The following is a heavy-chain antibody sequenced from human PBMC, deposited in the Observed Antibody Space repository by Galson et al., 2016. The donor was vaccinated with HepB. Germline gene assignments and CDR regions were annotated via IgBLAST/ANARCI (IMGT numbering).Heavy chain of an antibody. CDR2: FDPEDAEA. CDR1: GYTLTELS. Sequence: SVKVSCKVSGYTLTELSMHWVRQAPGKGLEWMGGFDPEDAEAIYAQRFQGRVTMTEDTSTDTAYMELSSLRSEDTAVYYCATAPLWDRALVVTGFFDLWGRGTLVTVSS. J-gene: IGHJ2*01. CDR3: ATAPLWDRALVVTGFFDL. V-gene: IGHV1-24*01. D-gene: IGHD2-21*02.